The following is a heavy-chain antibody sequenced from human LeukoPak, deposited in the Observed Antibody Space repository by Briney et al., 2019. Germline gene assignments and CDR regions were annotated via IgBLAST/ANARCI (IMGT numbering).Heavy chain of an antibody. J-gene: IGHJ6*04. CDR2: IVVGSGNT. V-gene: IGHV1-58*01. D-gene: IGHD3-10*01. Sequence: ASVKVSCKASGFTFTSSAVQWVRQARGQRLEWIGWIVVGSGNTNYAQKFQERVTITRDMSTSTAYMELSSLRSEDTAVYYCATGTMVQGVESMDVWGKGTTVTVSS. CDR3: ATGTMVQGVESMDV. CDR1: GFTFTSSA.